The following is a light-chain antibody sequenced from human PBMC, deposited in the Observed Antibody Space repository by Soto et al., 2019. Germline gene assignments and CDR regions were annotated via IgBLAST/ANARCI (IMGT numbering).Light chain of an antibody. V-gene: IGKV3D-20*02. J-gene: IGKJ1*01. CDR2: GAS. CDR3: QQRSNWPPT. CDR1: QSVSNNY. Sequence: EIVLTQSPGTLSLSPGERATLSCRASQSVSNNYLAWYQQRPGQAPRLLIYGASRRATGIPDRFSGSGSGTDFTLTITSLEPEDFAVYYCQQRSNWPPTFGQGTKVDI.